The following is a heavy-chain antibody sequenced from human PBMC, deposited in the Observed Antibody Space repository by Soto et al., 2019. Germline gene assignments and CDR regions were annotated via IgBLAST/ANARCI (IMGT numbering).Heavy chain of an antibody. Sequence: QVQLQESGPGLVKPSETLSLTCTVSGGSISSYYWSWIRQPPGKGLEWIGYIYYSGSTNSNPSLKTRVTRSVDTSKNQFSLKLSSVTAADTAGYYCARGRVGWFDPWGQGTLITVSS. CDR3: ARGRVGWFDP. D-gene: IGHD1-26*01. V-gene: IGHV4-59*01. CDR2: IYYSGST. J-gene: IGHJ5*02. CDR1: GGSISSYY.